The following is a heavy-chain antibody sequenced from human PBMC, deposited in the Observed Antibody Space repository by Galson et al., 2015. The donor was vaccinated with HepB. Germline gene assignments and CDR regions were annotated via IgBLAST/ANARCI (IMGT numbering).Heavy chain of an antibody. CDR1: GDSVSSNDAA. D-gene: IGHD3-10*01. V-gene: IGHV6-1*01. Sequence: CAISGDSVSSNDAAWHWIRQSPSSGLEWLGRTLYRSKWYRDYAESLKSRITINPDTSTNQFTLQLNSVTPDDTAVYYCARETTTVQGVLNELDQWGQGTLVTVSS. J-gene: IGHJ4*02. CDR2: TLYRSKWYR. CDR3: ARETTTVQGVLNELDQ.